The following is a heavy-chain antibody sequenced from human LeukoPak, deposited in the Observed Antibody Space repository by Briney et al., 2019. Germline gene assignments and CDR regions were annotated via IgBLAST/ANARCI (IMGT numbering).Heavy chain of an antibody. CDR1: GGSISSGSYY. CDR2: IYTSGTT. V-gene: IGHV4-61*02. CDR3: TRESGNTFVRGARYYSFYMDV. D-gene: IGHD3-10*01. Sequence: SETLSLTCSVSGGSISSGSYYWSWIRQPAGTGLEWIGRIYTSGTTYYNPSLKSRVSISVDTSKNQFSPRLNSVTAADTAVYYCTRESGNTFVRGARYYSFYMDVWGTGTTVTVSS. J-gene: IGHJ6*03.